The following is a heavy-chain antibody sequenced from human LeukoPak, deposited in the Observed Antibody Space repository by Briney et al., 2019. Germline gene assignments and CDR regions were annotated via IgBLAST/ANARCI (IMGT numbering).Heavy chain of an antibody. CDR1: GFAFSSYS. CDR3: ARDFPSGSYYMGFDY. D-gene: IGHD1-26*01. J-gene: IGHJ4*02. Sequence: GGSLRLSCAASGFAFSSYSMNWVRQAPGKGLEWVSSISSSSSYIYYADSVKGRFTISRDNAKNSLYLQMNSLRAEDTAVYYCARDFPSGSYYMGFDYWGQGTLVTVSS. V-gene: IGHV3-21*01. CDR2: ISSSSSYI.